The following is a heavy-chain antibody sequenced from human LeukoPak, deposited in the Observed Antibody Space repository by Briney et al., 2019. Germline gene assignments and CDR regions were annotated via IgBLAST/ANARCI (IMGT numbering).Heavy chain of an antibody. D-gene: IGHD3-16*01. Sequence: GGSLRLSCAASGFTFSDYWMSWVRQAPGKGLEWVANIQQDGSEKYYVDSVKGRFTISRDNAKNSLYLQMNSLRAEDTAVYYCARVIGRRGEFDYWGQGTLVTVSS. V-gene: IGHV3-7*04. J-gene: IGHJ4*02. CDR1: GFTFSDYW. CDR2: IQQDGSEK. CDR3: ARVIGRRGEFDY.